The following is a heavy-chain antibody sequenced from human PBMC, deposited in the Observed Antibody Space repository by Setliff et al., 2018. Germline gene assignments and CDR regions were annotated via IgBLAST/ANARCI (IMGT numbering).Heavy chain of an antibody. D-gene: IGHD6-19*01. CDR2: IRPDGSET. Sequence: GGSLRLSCAASGFIFKNYEMNWVRQAPGKGLEWISDIRPDGSETHYADSVKGRFTISRDNSKNTLYLQMNSLRAEDTAVYYCARGTGNPGLGYAFDIWGQGTMVTVSS. J-gene: IGHJ3*02. CDR1: GFIFKNYE. V-gene: IGHV3-48*03. CDR3: ARGTGNPGLGYAFDI.